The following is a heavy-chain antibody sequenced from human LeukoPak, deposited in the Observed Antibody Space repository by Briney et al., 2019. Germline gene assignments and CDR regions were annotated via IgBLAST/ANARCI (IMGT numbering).Heavy chain of an antibody. J-gene: IGHJ6*02. D-gene: IGHD2-2*01. CDR1: GGSISSYY. V-gene: IGHV4-59*01. CDR2: IYYSGST. Sequence: SETLSLTCTVSGGSISSYYWSWIRQPPGKGLEWIGYIYYSGSTNYNPSLKSRVTISVDTSKNQFSLKLSSVTAADTAVYYCARATDFPSDIVVVPGMDVWGQGTTVTVSS. CDR3: ARATDFPSDIVVVPGMDV.